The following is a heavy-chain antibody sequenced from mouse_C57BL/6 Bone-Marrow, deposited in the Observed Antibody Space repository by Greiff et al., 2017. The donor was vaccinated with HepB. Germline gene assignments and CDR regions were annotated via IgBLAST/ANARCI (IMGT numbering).Heavy chain of an antibody. CDR1: GFTFSDYG. V-gene: IGHV5-17*01. Sequence: DVQLQESGGGLVKPGGSLKLSCAASGFTFSDYGMHWVRQAPEKGLEWVAYISSGSSTIYYADTVKGRFTISRDNAKNTLFLQMTSLRSEDTAMYYCARENWDDWFAYWGQGTLVTVSA. CDR3: ARENWDDWFAY. J-gene: IGHJ3*01. CDR2: ISSGSSTI. D-gene: IGHD4-1*01.